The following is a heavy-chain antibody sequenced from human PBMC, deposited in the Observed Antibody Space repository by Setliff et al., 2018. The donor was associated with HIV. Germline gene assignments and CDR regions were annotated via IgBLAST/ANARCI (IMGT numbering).Heavy chain of an antibody. Sequence: VKVSCKASGYAFTGYYIHWVRQAPGQGLEWMGWISAYNDNTNYAQKLQGRVTMTTDTSTSTAYMELRSLRSDDTAVYYCAREIGVYDSSGYYYVPDAFDIWGQGTMVTVSS. CDR2: ISAYNDNT. J-gene: IGHJ3*02. V-gene: IGHV1-18*04. D-gene: IGHD3-22*01. CDR1: GYAFTGYY. CDR3: AREIGVYDSSGYYYVPDAFDI.